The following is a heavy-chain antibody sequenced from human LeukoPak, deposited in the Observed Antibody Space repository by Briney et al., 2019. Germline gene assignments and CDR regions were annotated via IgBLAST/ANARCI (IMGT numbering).Heavy chain of an antibody. V-gene: IGHV3-64*04. CDR1: GFPFSSYA. D-gene: IGHD3-22*01. CDR3: ARDDYYDSSGYSSGFDY. J-gene: IGHJ4*02. CDR2: ISDSGGST. Sequence: GGSLRLSCSASGFPFSSYAMHWVRQAPGKGLEYVSAISDSGGSTYYADSVKGRFTISRDNSKNTLYLQMNSLRAEDTAVYYCARDDYYDSSGYSSGFDYWGQGTLVTVSS.